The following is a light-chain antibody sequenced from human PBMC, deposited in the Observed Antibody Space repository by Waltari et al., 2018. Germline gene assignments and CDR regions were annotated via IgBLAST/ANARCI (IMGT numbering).Light chain of an antibody. CDR3: QSYDSSLKGV. Sequence: QSVLTQPPSVSGAPGPRVTISCTGSSSNIGAGYDVHWYQQLPGPAPKLLIYGNSNRPSGVPDRFSGSKSGTSASLAITGLQAEDEADYYCQSYDSSLKGVFGGGTKLTVL. CDR2: GNS. V-gene: IGLV1-40*01. CDR1: SSNIGAGYD. J-gene: IGLJ2*01.